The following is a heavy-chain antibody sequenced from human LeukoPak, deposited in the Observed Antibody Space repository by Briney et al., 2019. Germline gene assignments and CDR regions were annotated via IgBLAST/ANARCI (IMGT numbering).Heavy chain of an antibody. CDR2: INWNGGST. V-gene: IGHV3-20*04. J-gene: IGHJ4*02. CDR3: ARDHVTMVRGVIAS. CDR1: GFTFSSYS. Sequence: GGSLRLSCAASGFTFSSYSVNWVRQAPGKGLEWVSGINWNGGSTGYADSVKGRFAISRDNAKNSLYLQMNSLRAEDTAVYYCARDHVTMVRGVIASWGQGTLVTVSS. D-gene: IGHD3-10*01.